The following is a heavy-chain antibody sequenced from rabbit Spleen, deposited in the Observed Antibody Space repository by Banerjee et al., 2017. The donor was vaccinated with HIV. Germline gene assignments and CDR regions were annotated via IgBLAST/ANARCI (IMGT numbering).Heavy chain of an antibody. J-gene: IGHJ4*01. CDR2: IDPIFSST. Sequence: QQLEESGGDLVKPGASLTLTCTASRFSFSSRYDLCWVRQAPGKGLEWIGYIDPIFSSTHYATWVNGRFTISSHNAQNTLYLQLNSLTAADTATYFCVRDYKFYFNLWGPGTLVTVS. D-gene: IGHD1-1*01. CDR3: VRDYKFYFNL. CDR1: RFSFSSRYD. V-gene: IGHV1S7*01.